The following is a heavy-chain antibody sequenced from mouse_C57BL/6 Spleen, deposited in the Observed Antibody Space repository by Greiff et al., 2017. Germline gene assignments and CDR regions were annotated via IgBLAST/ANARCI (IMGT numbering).Heavy chain of an antibody. CDR2: MYPGDGDT. J-gene: IGHJ4*01. D-gene: IGHD1-1*01. CDR3: ARFTGNYAMDY. Sequence: VQLQESGPELVKPGASVKISCKASGYAFSSSWMNWVKQRPGKGLEWIGRMYPGDGDTNYNGKFKGKATLTADNSSSTAYMQLSSLTSEDSAVYFCARFTGNYAMDYWGQGTSVTVSS. CDR1: GYAFSSSW. V-gene: IGHV1-82*01.